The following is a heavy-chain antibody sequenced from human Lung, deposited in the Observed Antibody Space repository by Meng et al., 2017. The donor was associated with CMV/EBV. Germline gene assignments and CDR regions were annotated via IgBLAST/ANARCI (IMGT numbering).Heavy chain of an antibody. J-gene: IGHJ4*02. CDR3: ARVAYDFWSGFTYYFDY. CDR2: IYSGGST. D-gene: IGHD3-3*01. CDR1: GFTVSSNY. V-gene: IGHV3-53*01. Sequence: GGSLRLXXAASGFTVSSNYMSWVRQAPGKGLEWVSVIYSGGSTYYADSVKGRFTISRDNSKNTLYLQMNSLRAEDTAVYYCARVAYDFWSGFTYYFDYWGQGTLVTVSS.